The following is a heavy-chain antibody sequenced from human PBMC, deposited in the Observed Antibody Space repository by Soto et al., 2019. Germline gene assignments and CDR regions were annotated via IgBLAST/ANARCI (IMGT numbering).Heavy chain of an antibody. CDR1: GYTFTGYY. D-gene: IGHD5-18*01. CDR2: INPNSGGT. V-gene: IGHV1-2*04. Sequence: ASVKVSCKASGYTFTGYYMHWVRQAPGQGLEWMGWINPNSGGTNYAQKFQGWVTMTRDTSISTAYMELSRLRSDDTAVYYCAREATAMVPSFYYYGMDGWGQATTVTVAS. CDR3: AREATAMVPSFYYYGMDG. J-gene: IGHJ6*02.